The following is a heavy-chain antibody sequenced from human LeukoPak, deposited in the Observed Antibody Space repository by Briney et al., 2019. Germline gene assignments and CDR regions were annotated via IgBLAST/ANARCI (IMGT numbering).Heavy chain of an antibody. D-gene: IGHD4-17*01. CDR1: GFTVSSNY. V-gene: IGHV3-53*01. CDR3: ARATVTTYDAFDI. Sequence: GGSLRLSCAASGFTVSSNYMSWVRQAPGKGLEWVSVIYSGGSTYCADSVKGRFTISRDYAKNSLYLQMASLTAEDTAVYYCARATVTTYDAFDIWGQGTMVTVSS. J-gene: IGHJ3*02. CDR2: IYSGGST.